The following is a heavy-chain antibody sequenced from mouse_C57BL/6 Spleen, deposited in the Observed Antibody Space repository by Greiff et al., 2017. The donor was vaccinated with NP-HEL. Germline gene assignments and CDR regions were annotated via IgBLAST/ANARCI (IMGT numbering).Heavy chain of an antibody. V-gene: IGHV1-53*01. J-gene: IGHJ4*01. CDR2: INPSNGGT. CDR3: ARGRGLPLYYAMDY. D-gene: IGHD2-4*01. Sequence: QVQLKQPGTELVQPGASVKLSCKASGYTFTSYWMHWVKQRPGQGLEWIGNINPSNGGTNYNETFKSKATLTVDKSSSTAYMQLSSLTSEDSAVYYCARGRGLPLYYAMDYWGQGTSVTVSS. CDR1: GYTFTSYW.